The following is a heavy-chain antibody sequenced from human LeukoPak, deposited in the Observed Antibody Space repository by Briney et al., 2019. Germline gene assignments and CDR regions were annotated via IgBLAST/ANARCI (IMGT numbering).Heavy chain of an antibody. J-gene: IGHJ3*02. CDR3: ATVIDSRGPDAFDI. D-gene: IGHD3-22*01. CDR1: GFTFSDYY. CDR2: ISSSASTI. V-gene: IGHV3-11*01. Sequence: PGGSLRLSCAASGFTFSDYYMSWIRQAPGKGLEWVSYISSSASTIYYADSVKGRFTISRDNAKNSLYLQMNSLRAEDTAVYYCATVIDSRGPDAFDIWGQGTMVTVSS.